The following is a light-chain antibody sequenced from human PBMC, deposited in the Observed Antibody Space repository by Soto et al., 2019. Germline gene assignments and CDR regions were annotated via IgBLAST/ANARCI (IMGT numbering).Light chain of an antibody. Sequence: QSVLTQPASVSGSPGQSITISCTGTSSHVGGYNYVSWYQQHPGKAPKLMIYEVSNRPSGVSNRFSGSKSGNTASLTISGLQAEDEADYYCSSYTSSSTYVVFGGGTKVTVL. J-gene: IGLJ2*01. CDR1: SSHVGGYNY. CDR2: EVS. V-gene: IGLV2-14*01. CDR3: SSYTSSSTYVV.